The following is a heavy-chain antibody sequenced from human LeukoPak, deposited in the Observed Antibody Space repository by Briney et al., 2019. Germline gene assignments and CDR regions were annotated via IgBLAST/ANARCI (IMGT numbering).Heavy chain of an antibody. CDR1: GFTLRSYE. J-gene: IGHJ4*02. V-gene: IGHV3-48*03. Sequence: GGSLRLSCVASGFTLRSYEMNWVRQAPGKGLEWVSYIDSSGNTISYADSVKGLFTISRDNAKNSLYLQMNSLRAEDTAVYYCARDGYSYGMVFDYWGQGTLVTVSS. CDR2: IDSSGNTI. CDR3: ARDGYSYGMVFDY. D-gene: IGHD5-18*01.